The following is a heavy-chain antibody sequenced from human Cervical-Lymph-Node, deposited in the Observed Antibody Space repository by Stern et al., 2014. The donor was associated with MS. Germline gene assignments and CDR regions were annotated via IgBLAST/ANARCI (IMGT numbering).Heavy chain of an antibody. J-gene: IGHJ6*02. V-gene: IGHV1-58*01. CDR2: IVVGSGNA. Sequence: QMQLVQSGPEVKKPGTSVKVSCKASGFTFTSSSVEWVRQARVQRLAWIGLIVVGSGNANCAQKFQERVTITRDMSTSTAYMELSSLRSEDTAVYYCAANGDSTQGAYYYGMDVWGQGTTVTVSS. D-gene: IGHD2-2*01. CDR1: GFTFTSSS. CDR3: AANGDSTQGAYYYGMDV.